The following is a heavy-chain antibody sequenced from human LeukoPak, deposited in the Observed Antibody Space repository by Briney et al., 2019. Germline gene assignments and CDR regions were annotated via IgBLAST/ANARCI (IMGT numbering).Heavy chain of an antibody. J-gene: IGHJ4*02. V-gene: IGHV3-11*01. CDR3: ARQRFGQYFDY. CDR2: ISSSSNTI. D-gene: IGHD3-10*01. Sequence: GGSLRLSCAASGFTFSDYYMNWIRQAPGKGLEWVSYISSSSNTIYYADSVKGRFTISRDNAKNSLYLQMNSLRAEDTAVYYCARQRFGQYFDYWGQGTLVTVSS. CDR1: GFTFSDYY.